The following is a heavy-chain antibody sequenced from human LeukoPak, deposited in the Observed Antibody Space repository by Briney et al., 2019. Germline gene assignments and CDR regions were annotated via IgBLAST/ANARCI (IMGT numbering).Heavy chain of an antibody. CDR2: ISSSSRTI. CDR1: GFIFSSYS. D-gene: IGHD3-10*01. CDR3: AKDVPSGSFPTAADY. J-gene: IGHJ4*02. Sequence: GGSLGLSCATSGFIFSSYSMNWVRQAPGKGLEWVSYISSSSRTIYYADSAKGRFTISRDNAKNSLYLQMNSLRAEDTAVYYCAKDVPSGSFPTAADYWGQGTLVTVSS. V-gene: IGHV3-48*01.